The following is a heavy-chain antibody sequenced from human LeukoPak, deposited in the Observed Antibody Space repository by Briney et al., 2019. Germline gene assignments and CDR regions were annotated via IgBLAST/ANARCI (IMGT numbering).Heavy chain of an antibody. CDR3: ARHRRGSYGDFDY. D-gene: IGHD5-18*01. CDR2: IYYSGST. V-gene: IGHV4-39*01. J-gene: IGHJ4*02. CDR1: GDSINNSAYY. Sequence: KPSETLSLTCTVSGDSINNSAYYWGWIRQPPGKGLEWIGSIYYSGSTYYNPSLKSRVTVSVDTSKNQFSLKLNSVTAADTAVYYCARHRRGSYGDFDYWGQGTLVTVSS.